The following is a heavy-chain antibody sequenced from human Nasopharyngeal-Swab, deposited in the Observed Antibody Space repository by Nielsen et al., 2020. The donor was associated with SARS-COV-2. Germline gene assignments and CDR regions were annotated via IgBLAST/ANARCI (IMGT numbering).Heavy chain of an antibody. V-gene: IGHV1-18*01. CDR2: ISAYNGNT. CDR1: GYTFTSYG. Sequence: PSVKVSCKDSGYTFTSYGISWVRQAPGQGLEWMGWISAYNGNTNYAQKLQGRVTMTTDTSTSTAYMELRSLRSDDKAVYYCARDLYGDYRVIDAFDIWGQGTMVTVSS. CDR3: ARDLYGDYRVIDAFDI. D-gene: IGHD4-17*01. J-gene: IGHJ3*02.